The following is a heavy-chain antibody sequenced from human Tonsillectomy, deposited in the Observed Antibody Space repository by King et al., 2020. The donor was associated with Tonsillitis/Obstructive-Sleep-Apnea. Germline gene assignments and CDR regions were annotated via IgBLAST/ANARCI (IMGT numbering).Heavy chain of an antibody. D-gene: IGHD3-22*01. J-gene: IGHJ3*02. CDR1: GFTFSSYA. CDR3: VKDISYYVSSGYGAFDI. CDR2: ISSNGGST. V-gene: IGHV3-64D*09. Sequence: VQLVESGGGLVQPGGSLRLSCSASGFTFSSYAMHWVRQAPGKGLEYVSAISSNGGSTYYADSVKGRFTISRDNSKNTLYLQMSSLTAEDTAVYYCVKDISYYVSSGYGAFDIWGQGTMVTVSS.